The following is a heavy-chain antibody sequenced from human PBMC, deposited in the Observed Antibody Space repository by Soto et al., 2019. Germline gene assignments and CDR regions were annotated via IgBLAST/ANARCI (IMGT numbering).Heavy chain of an antibody. CDR1: GGAISSYY. CDR3: ARVAFSYFGMDV. D-gene: IGHD3-3*02. Sequence: SETLSLTCSVPGGAISSYYWSWVRQPAGKGLEWIGRVFSSGSTNYNASLKSRVTMSIDTSKNEVSLTLRSVTAADTGVYYCARVAFSYFGMDVWGPGTTVTVAS. CDR2: VFSSGST. J-gene: IGHJ6*02. V-gene: IGHV4-4*07.